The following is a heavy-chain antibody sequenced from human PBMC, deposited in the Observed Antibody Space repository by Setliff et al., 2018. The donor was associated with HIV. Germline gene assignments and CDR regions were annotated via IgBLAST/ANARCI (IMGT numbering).Heavy chain of an antibody. V-gene: IGHV4-31*03. CDR3: ARYYYDSSGYINWFDP. CDR2: VYYTGST. J-gene: IGHJ5*02. Sequence: TLSLTCTVSGGSINSGDYYWSWIRQYPGQGLEWIGYVYYTGSTFYNPSLKSRVTISLGSSNNQFSLKLSSVTAADTAVYYCARYYYDSSGYINWFDPWGQGTVVTVSS. D-gene: IGHD3-22*01. CDR1: GGSINSGDYY.